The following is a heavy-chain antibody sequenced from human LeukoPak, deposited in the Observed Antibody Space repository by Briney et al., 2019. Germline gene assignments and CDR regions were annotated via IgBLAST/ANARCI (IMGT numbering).Heavy chain of an antibody. CDR2: IYYSGST. CDR1: GGSISSYY. V-gene: IGHV4-59*08. Sequence: SETLSLTCSVSGGSISSYYWSWIRQPPGKGLEGIGYIYYSGSTYYNPSLKSRVTISVDTSKNQFSLKLSSVTAADTAVYYCARQRYDSSGYYDDYWGQGTLVTVSS. CDR3: ARQRYDSSGYYDDY. J-gene: IGHJ4*02. D-gene: IGHD3-22*01.